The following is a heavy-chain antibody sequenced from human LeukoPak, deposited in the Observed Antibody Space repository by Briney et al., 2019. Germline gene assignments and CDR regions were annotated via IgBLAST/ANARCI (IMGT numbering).Heavy chain of an antibody. J-gene: IGHJ4*02. CDR3: ARIKWAVAND. V-gene: IGHV1-2*02. CDR1: GYTFTAYY. Sequence: ASVKVSCKASGYTFTAYYIHWVRQAPGQGLEWMGWINPNSGDTNYAQNFQGRVTMTRDTSINTAYMELSSLRSDDTAVYYCARIKWAVANDWGQGTPGHRLL. D-gene: IGHD4-11*01. CDR2: INPNSGDT.